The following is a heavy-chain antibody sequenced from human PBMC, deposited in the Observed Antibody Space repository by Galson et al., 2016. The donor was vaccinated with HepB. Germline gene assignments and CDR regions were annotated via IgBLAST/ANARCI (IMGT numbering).Heavy chain of an antibody. V-gene: IGHV4-4*02. CDR2: TYRSGNT. CDR1: GGSISSGNW. Sequence: ETLSLTCAVSGGSISSGNWWSWVRQPPGKGLEWIGYTYRSGNTYYNPSLKTRVSISKDTSRNQFSLRMSSVTAADTAVYYCARDRLVRDGSGSYTSRGQGTLVIVSS. J-gene: IGHJ1*01. CDR3: ARDRLVRDGSGSYTS. D-gene: IGHD3-10*01.